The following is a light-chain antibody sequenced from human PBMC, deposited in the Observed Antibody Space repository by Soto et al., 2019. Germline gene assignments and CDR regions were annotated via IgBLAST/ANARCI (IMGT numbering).Light chain of an antibody. CDR1: QSVSSN. J-gene: IGKJ2*01. CDR2: GAS. V-gene: IGKV3-15*01. Sequence: EIVMTQSPATLSVSPGKRATLSCRASQSVSSNLAWYQQKPGQAPRLLIYGASTRATGIPARFSGSGSGTEFTLTITSLQSEDFAVYYCQQYNNWPYTFGQGTKLEIK. CDR3: QQYNNWPYT.